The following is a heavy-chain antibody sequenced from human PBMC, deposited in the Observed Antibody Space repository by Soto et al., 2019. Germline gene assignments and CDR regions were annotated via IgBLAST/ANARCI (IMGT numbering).Heavy chain of an antibody. Sequence: SVKVSCKASGGTFSSYAISWVRQAPGQGLEWMGGIIPIFGTANYAQKFQGRVTITADESTSTAYMELSSLRSEDTAVYYCAREAAAGIFWFDPWGQGTLVTVSA. CDR3: AREAAAGIFWFDP. CDR2: IIPIFGTA. D-gene: IGHD6-13*01. J-gene: IGHJ5*02. V-gene: IGHV1-69*13. CDR1: GGTFSSYA.